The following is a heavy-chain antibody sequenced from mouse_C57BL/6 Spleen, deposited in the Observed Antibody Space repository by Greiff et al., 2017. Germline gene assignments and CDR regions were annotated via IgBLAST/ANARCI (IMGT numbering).Heavy chain of an antibody. D-gene: IGHD1-1*01. V-gene: IGHV1-59*01. J-gene: IGHJ4*01. Sequence: QVQLQQPGAELVRPGTSVKLSCKASGYTFTSYWMHWVKQRPGQGLEWIGVIDPSDSYTNYNQKFKGKATLTVDTSSSTAYMQLSSLTSEDSAVYYCASPGSSYAMDYWGQGTSVTVSS. CDR3: ASPGSSYAMDY. CDR1: GYTFTSYW. CDR2: IDPSDSYT.